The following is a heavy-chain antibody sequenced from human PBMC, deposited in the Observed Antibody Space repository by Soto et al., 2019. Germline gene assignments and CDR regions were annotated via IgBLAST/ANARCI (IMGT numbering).Heavy chain of an antibody. CDR3: ARHPSVVVVAATPNYYGMDV. V-gene: IGHV5-10-1*01. CDR2: IDPSDSYT. J-gene: IGHJ6*02. D-gene: IGHD2-15*01. Sequence: GESLKISCKGSGYSCTSYWSSWVRQMPGKGLEWMGRIDPSDSYTNYSPSFQGHVTISADKSISTAYLQWSSLKASDTAMYYCARHPSVVVVAATPNYYGMDVWGQGTTVTVSS. CDR1: GYSCTSYW.